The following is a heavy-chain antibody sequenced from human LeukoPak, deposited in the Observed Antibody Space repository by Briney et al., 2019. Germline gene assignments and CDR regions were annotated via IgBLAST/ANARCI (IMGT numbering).Heavy chain of an antibody. J-gene: IGHJ6*03. CDR1: GFTFSSYS. D-gene: IGHD3-3*01. CDR3: ARDSVVVLEWLLSQSEYYMDV. V-gene: IGHV3-48*01. CDR2: ISSSSSTI. Sequence: GGSLRLSCAASGFTFSSYSMNWVRQAPGKGLEWVSYISSSSSTIYYADSVKDRFTISRDNAKNSLYLQMNSLRAEDTAVYYCARDSVVVLEWLLSQSEYYMDVWGKGTTVTVSS.